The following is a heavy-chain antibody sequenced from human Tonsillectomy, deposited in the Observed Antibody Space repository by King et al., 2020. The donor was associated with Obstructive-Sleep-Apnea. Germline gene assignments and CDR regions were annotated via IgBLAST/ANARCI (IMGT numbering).Heavy chain of an antibody. J-gene: IGHJ3*02. V-gene: IGHV3-64D*06. Sequence: VQLVESGGGLVQPGWFLRLSCSASGFTFSSYAMHWVRHAPGKGLEYDSAISRNGGSTYNAEAVKGIFTISRDNSKNTLSLQMSSLRAEDTAVYYCVKDRGPSGSYLRDAFDIWGQGTMVTVSS. CDR2: ISRNGGST. CDR1: GFTFSSYA. CDR3: VKDRGPSGSYLRDAFDI. D-gene: IGHD1-26*01.